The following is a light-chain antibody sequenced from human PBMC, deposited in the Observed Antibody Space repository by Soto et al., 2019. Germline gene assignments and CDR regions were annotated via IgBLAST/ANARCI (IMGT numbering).Light chain of an antibody. CDR2: AAS. J-gene: IGKJ1*01. CDR3: QQYNNWPPWT. CDR1: QSISVY. Sequence: EIVMTQSPATLSVSPGERVTLSCRASQSISVYLAWYQQRPGQAPKLLIYAASTVPSGVPFRFSGSGSGTEFSPPISTLLSAEFASYYCQQYNNWPPWTFGQGTKVDIK. V-gene: IGKV3-15*01.